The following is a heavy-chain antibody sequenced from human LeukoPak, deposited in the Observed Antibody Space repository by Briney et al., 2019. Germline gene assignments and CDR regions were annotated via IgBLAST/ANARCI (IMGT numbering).Heavy chain of an antibody. CDR3: ATSREGTIDY. D-gene: IGHD1-1*01. CDR1: GGSISSSSYY. J-gene: IGHJ4*02. CDR2: IYYRGST. V-gene: IGHV4-39*01. Sequence: SETLSLTCTVSGGSISSSSYYWGWIRQPPGKGLEWIGSIYYRGSTYYNPSLKSRVTISVDTSKNQFSLKLSSVTAADTAVYYCATSREGTIDYWGQGTLVTVSS.